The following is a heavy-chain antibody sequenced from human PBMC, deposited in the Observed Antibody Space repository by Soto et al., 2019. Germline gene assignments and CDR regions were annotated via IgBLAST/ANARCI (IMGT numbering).Heavy chain of an antibody. D-gene: IGHD4-17*01. V-gene: IGHV4-34*01. Sequence: SETLSLTYAVYGGSFSGYYWSWIRQPPGKGLEWIGEINHSGSTNYNPSLKSRVTISVDTSKNQFSLKLSSVTAADTAVYYCARLATVTTNYYYYGMDVCGQGTTVTVSS. J-gene: IGHJ6*02. CDR2: INHSGST. CDR3: ARLATVTTNYYYYGMDV. CDR1: GGSFSGYY.